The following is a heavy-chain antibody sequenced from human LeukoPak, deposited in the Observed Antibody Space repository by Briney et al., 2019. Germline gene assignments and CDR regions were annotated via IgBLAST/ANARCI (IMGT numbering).Heavy chain of an antibody. D-gene: IGHD2-21*02. CDR2: ISAHNGNT. CDR3: ARVPVVVTAIPGYSDY. J-gene: IGHJ4*02. CDR1: GYTFTSYY. V-gene: IGHV1-18*04. Sequence: ASVKVSCKASGYTFTSYYMHWVRQAPGQGLEWMGWISAHNGNTNYAQKLQGRVTMTKDTSTTTAYMELRSLRSDDTAVYYCARVPVVVTAIPGYSDYWGQGTLVTVSS.